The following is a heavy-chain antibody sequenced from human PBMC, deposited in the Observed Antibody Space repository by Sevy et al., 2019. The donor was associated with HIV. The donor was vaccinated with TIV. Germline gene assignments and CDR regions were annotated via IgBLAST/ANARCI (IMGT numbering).Heavy chain of an antibody. CDR2: IFFSGST. J-gene: IGHJ4*02. D-gene: IGHD3-10*01. V-gene: IGHV4-39*01. Sequence: SGTLSLTCTVSGVSISGSRYDWGWNRQPPGKGLEGSATIFFSGSTYYNPSLQNRVTISVDTSKSQFSLKLSSVTAADTALYYCARQGGLVDRAFDYWGQGTLVTVSS. CDR1: GVSISGSRYD. CDR3: ARQGGLVDRAFDY.